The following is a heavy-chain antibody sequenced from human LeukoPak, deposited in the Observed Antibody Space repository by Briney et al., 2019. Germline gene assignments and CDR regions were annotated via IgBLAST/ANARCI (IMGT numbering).Heavy chain of an antibody. Sequence: SETLSLTCTVSGGSLSSYYWSWIRQPPGKGLEWIGYIYYSGSTNYNPSLKSRVTISVDTSKNQFSLKLSSVTAADTAVYYCARHDPYYDFFWGQGTMVTVSS. V-gene: IGHV4-59*08. D-gene: IGHD3-3*01. CDR2: IYYSGST. CDR1: GGSLSSYY. CDR3: ARHDPYYDFF. J-gene: IGHJ3*01.